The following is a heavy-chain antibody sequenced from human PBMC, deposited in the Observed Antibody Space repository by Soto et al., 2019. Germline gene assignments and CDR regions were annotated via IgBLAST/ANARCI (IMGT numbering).Heavy chain of an antibody. CDR1: GYTFTSYA. Sequence: GASVKVSCKASGYTFTSYAMHWVRQAPGQRLEWMGWINAGNGNTKYSQKFQGRVTITRDTSASTAYMELSSLRSEDTAVYYCAGTPNCRGGSCASVAFDIWGQGTMVTVPS. J-gene: IGHJ3*02. CDR3: AGTPNCRGGSCASVAFDI. D-gene: IGHD2-15*01. V-gene: IGHV1-3*01. CDR2: INAGNGNT.